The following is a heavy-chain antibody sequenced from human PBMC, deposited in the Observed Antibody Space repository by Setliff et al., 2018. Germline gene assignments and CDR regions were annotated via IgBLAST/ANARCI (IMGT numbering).Heavy chain of an antibody. J-gene: IGHJ4*02. CDR3: VRGEMFSTSPRAD. V-gene: IGHV3-33*01. CDR2: IWYDGNNK. CDR1: GFTFKNYG. D-gene: IGHD2-2*01. Sequence: GGSLRLSCVASGFTFKNYGMHWVRQAPGKGLEWVAVIWYDGNNKDHADSVRGRFTISRDNSKNTLYLQMDSLRVEDTAVYYCVRGEMFSTSPRADWGQGTQVTVSS.